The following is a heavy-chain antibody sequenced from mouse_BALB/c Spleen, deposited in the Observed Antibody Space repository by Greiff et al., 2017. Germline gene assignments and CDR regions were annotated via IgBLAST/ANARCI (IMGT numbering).Heavy chain of an antibody. J-gene: IGHJ2*01. V-gene: IGHV2-2*02. CDR1: GFSLTSYG. Sequence: QVQLQQSGPGLVQPSQSLSITCTVSGFSLTSYGVHWVRQSPGKGLEWLGVIWSGGSTDYNAAFISRLSISKDNSKSQVFFKMNSLQANDTAIYYCARNDRYYYGSPYYFDYWGQGTTLTVSS. CDR2: IWSGGST. D-gene: IGHD1-1*01. CDR3: ARNDRYYYGSPYYFDY.